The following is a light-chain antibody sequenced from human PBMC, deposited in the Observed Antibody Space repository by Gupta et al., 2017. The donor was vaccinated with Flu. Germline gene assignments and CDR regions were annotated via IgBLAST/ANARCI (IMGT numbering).Light chain of an antibody. Sequence: QSVLTQPPSASGTPGQRVTISCSGSSSNIGSNYVYWYQKLPETAPKLLIYRNIHRPSGVPDRFSGSKSGTSASLAISGLRSEDEADYYCAAWEDSLSGFWVFGGGTKLTVL. CDR1: SSNIGSNY. CDR2: RNI. CDR3: AAWEDSLSGFWV. V-gene: IGLV1-47*01. J-gene: IGLJ3*02.